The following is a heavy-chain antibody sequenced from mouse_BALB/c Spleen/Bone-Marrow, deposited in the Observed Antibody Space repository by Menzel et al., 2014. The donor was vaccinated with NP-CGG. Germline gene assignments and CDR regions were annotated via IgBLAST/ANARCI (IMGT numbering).Heavy chain of an antibody. CDR3: TRRGRGYAMDY. J-gene: IGHJ4*01. V-gene: IGHV6-6*02. CDR1: GFTFSNYW. Sequence: EVKLMESGGGLVQPGGSMKLSCVASGFTFSNYWMNWVRQSPEKGLEWVAEIRLKSNNYATHYAESVKGRFTISRDDSKSSVYLQMNKLRAEDTGIYYCTRRGRGYAMDYWSQGATVTVSS. CDR2: IRLKSNNYAT.